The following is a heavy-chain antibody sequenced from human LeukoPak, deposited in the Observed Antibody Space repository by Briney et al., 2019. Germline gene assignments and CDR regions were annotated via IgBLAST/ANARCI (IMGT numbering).Heavy chain of an antibody. J-gene: IGHJ4*02. D-gene: IGHD3-3*01. CDR3: ARLDYDFWSGYSYFDY. CDR2: ISWNSGSI. Sequence: GGSLRLSCAASGFTFDDYAMHWVRQAPGKGLEWVSGISWNSGSIGYADSVKGRFTISRDNAKNSLYLQMNSLRAEDTAVYYCARLDYDFWSGYSYFDYWGQGTLVTVSS. CDR1: GFTFDDYA. V-gene: IGHV3-9*01.